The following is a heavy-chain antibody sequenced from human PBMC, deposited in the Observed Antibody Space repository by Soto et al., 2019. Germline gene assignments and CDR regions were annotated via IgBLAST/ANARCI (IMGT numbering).Heavy chain of an antibody. V-gene: IGHV2-5*02. CDR3: AKRRDGYNDLDY. Sequence: QITLKESGPTLVKPTQTLALTCTVSGVSLSTTGVGVGWIRQPPGKALEWLALIYRDGDRRYRPSLRSRLTITRDTSKNQVVLTMTNMDPVDTGTYYCAKRRDGYNDLDYWGQGTLVSVSS. J-gene: IGHJ4*02. CDR1: GVSLSTTGVG. D-gene: IGHD5-12*01. CDR2: IYRDGDR.